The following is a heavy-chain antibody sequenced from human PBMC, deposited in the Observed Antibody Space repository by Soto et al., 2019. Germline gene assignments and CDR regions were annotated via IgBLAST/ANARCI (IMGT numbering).Heavy chain of an antibody. D-gene: IGHD3-22*01. V-gene: IGHV3-20*03. Sequence: DSVKGRFTISRDNAKNSLFLQMDSLRVEDTAVYYCARLGRGSGYYYYGMDVWGQGTAVTVSS. CDR3: ARLGRGSGYYYYGMDV. J-gene: IGHJ6*02.